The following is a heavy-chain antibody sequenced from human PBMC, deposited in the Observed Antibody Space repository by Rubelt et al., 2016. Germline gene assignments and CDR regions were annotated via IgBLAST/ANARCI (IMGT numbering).Heavy chain of an antibody. Sequence: QVQLVQSGAEVKKPGASVKVSCKASGYTFTSYGISWVRQAPGQGLEWIGWISAYDGNTNYAQKLKGRVTMPTDTSTSTAYLELRSLRSDDTAVYYCAGGGIAARLFDDWGQGTLVTVSS. CDR3: AGGGIAARLFDD. CDR1: GYTFTSYG. J-gene: IGHJ4*02. V-gene: IGHV1-18*01. D-gene: IGHD6-6*01. CDR2: ISAYDGNT.